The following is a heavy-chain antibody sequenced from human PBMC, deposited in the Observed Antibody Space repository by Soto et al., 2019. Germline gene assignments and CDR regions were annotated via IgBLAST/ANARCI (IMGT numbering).Heavy chain of an antibody. CDR3: ARDRAAFEPNWCDP. Sequence: QVQLQESGPGLVKPSQTLSLTCTVSGGSISSGGYYWSWIRQHPGKGLEWIGYIYYSGSTYYNPSLKSRVTISVDTSMTQFSLRLSSVPATDTAVYYCARDRAAFEPNWCDPWGEGRLMTVSS. J-gene: IGHJ5*02. D-gene: IGHD3-10*01. CDR1: GGSISSGGYY. V-gene: IGHV4-31*03. CDR2: IYYSGST.